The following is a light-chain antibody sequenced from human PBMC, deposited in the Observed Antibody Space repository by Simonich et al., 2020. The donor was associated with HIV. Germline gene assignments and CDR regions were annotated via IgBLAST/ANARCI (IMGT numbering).Light chain of an antibody. Sequence: DIQMTQSPSSLSASVRDRVTITCRANQGISNSLAWYQQKPGKAPKLLLYAASRLESGVPSRXXGSGSGTEYTXTISNLQPEDFATYYCQQYYTIPRTFGQGTKVEIK. CDR2: AAS. V-gene: IGKV1-NL1*01. CDR1: QGISNS. J-gene: IGKJ1*01. CDR3: QQYYTIPRT.